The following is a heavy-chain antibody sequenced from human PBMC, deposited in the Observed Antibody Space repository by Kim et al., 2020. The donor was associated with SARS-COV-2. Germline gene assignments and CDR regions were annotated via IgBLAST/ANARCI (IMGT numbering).Heavy chain of an antibody. CDR2: TYYRSKWYN. CDR1: GDSVSSNSAA. D-gene: IGHD2-15*01. V-gene: IGHV6-1*01. Sequence: SQTLSLTCAISGDSVSSNSAAWNWIRQSPSRGLEWLGRTYYRSKWYNDYAVSVKSRITINPDTSKNQFSLQLNSVTPEDTAVYYCARLVVVAATPYYYGMDVWGQGTTVTVSS. J-gene: IGHJ6*02. CDR3: ARLVVVAATPYYYGMDV.